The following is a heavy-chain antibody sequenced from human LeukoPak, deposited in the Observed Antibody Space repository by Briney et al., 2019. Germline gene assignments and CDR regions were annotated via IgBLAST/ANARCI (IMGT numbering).Heavy chain of an antibody. V-gene: IGHV3-21*01. CDR2: ISSSSSYI. CDR3: ARGLPSTVTIPDY. Sequence: GGSLRLSCAASGFTFSSYSMIWVRQAPGKGLEWVSSISSSSSYIYYADSVKGRFTISRDNAKNSLYLQMNSLRAEDTAVYYCARGLPSTVTIPDYWGQGTLVTVSS. D-gene: IGHD4-17*01. J-gene: IGHJ4*02. CDR1: GFTFSSYS.